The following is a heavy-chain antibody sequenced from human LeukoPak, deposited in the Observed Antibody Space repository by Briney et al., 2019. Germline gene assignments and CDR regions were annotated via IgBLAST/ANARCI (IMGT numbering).Heavy chain of an antibody. V-gene: IGHV1-69*13. CDR2: IIPAFSTT. CDR1: GGTFNNFA. J-gene: IGHJ4*02. D-gene: IGHD3-9*01. CDR3: ARGPHGRIYDILTGFDY. Sequence: SVKVSCKASGGTFNNFAFSWVRQAPGQGLECMGRIIPAFSTTNYAQQFQGRVTITADESTSTVYMELSSLRSGDTAVYYCARGPHGRIYDILTGFDYWGQGTLVTVSS.